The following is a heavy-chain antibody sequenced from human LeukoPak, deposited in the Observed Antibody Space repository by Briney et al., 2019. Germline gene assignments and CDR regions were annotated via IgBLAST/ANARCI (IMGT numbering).Heavy chain of an antibody. D-gene: IGHD6-13*01. CDR3: AKARWAAAGPYYFDY. J-gene: IGHJ4*02. V-gene: IGHV3-23*01. Sequence: GGSLRLSCAASGFTFSSYAMSWVRQAPGKGLEWVSGITGSGGSTYYADPVKGRFTISRDNSKNTLSLQMNSLRAEDTAVYYCAKARWAAAGPYYFDYWGQGTLVTVSS. CDR2: ITGSGGST. CDR1: GFTFSSYA.